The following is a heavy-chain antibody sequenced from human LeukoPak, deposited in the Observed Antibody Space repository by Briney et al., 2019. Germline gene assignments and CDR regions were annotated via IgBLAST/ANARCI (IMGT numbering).Heavy chain of an antibody. CDR1: GFTFSSYG. D-gene: IGHD6-13*01. J-gene: IGHJ4*02. CDR3: AKGPGSSSWYYYFDY. CDR2: ISYDGCNK. V-gene: IGHV3-30*18. Sequence: PGRSLRLSCAASGFTFSSYGMHWVRQAPGKGLEWVAVISYDGCNKYYADSVKGRFTISRDNSKNTLYLQMNSLRAEDTAVYYCAKGPGSSSWYYYFDYWGQGTLVTVSS.